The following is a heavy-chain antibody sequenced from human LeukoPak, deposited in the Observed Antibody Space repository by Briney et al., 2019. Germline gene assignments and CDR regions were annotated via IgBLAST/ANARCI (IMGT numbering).Heavy chain of an antibody. CDR2: IKEDGSEE. J-gene: IGHJ3*01. CDR1: GFRFSSQW. Sequence: GGSLRLSCAVSGFRFSSQWMTWVRQAPGKGLECVANIKEDGSEEYYVDSVKGRFSISRDNAKNSLYLQMNSLRAEDTAVYYCARDWLAGNPYHAFDLWGKGTMVTVSS. V-gene: IGHV3-7*01. CDR3: ARDWLAGNPYHAFDL. D-gene: IGHD3-22*01.